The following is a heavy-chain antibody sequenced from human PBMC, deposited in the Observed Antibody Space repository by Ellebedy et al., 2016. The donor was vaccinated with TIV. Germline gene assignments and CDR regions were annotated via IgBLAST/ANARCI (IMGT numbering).Heavy chain of an antibody. D-gene: IGHD5-18*01. CDR2: IWYDGSNK. CDR1: GFTFSSYG. Sequence: PGGSLRLSCAASGFTFSSYGMHWVRQAPGKGLEWVAVIWYDGSNKYYADSVKGRFTISRDNSKNTLYLQMNSLRAEDTAVYYCAKDLGVRGRIQLWSVFDYWGQGTLVTVSS. V-gene: IGHV3-33*06. J-gene: IGHJ4*02. CDR3: AKDLGVRGRIQLWSVFDY.